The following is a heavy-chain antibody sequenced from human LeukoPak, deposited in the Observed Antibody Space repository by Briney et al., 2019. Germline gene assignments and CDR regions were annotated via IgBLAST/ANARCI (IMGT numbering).Heavy chain of an antibody. CDR2: IYYSGST. CDR3: ARSSGYLFDP. J-gene: IGHJ5*02. V-gene: IGHV4-39*01. CDR1: GGSISSSSYY. Sequence: PSETLSLTCTVSGGSISSSSYYWGWIRQPPWKGLEWIGSIYYSGSTYYNPSLKSRVTISVDTSKNQFSLKLSSVSAADTAVYYCARSSGYLFDPWGQGILVTVSS. D-gene: IGHD3-22*01.